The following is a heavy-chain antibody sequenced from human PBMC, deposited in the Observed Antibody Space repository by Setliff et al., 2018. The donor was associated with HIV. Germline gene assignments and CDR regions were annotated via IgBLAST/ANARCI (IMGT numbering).Heavy chain of an antibody. CDR3: ARGDEIGGNSGAFDY. CDR2: IYTSGST. J-gene: IGHJ4*02. Sequence: SETLSLTCTVSGGSISSGSYYWSWIRQPAGKGLEWIGHIYTSGSTSYNPSLKSRVTISVDTSKSQFSLTLSSVTAADTAVYYCARGDEIGGNSGAFDYWGEGTLVTVSS. V-gene: IGHV4-61*09. D-gene: IGHD2-21*02. CDR1: GGSISSGSYY.